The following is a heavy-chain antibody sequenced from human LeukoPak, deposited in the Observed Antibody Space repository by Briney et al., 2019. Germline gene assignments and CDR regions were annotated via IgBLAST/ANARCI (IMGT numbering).Heavy chain of an antibody. D-gene: IGHD4-11*01. J-gene: IGHJ4*02. Sequence: PGGSLRLSCVASGLTFSSYNMNWVRQAPGKGLEWVSFISSSSNYIYYADSVKGRFTISRDNAKNSLLLQMNSLRAEDTAVYYCARGTPTTRGFDYWGQGTLVTVSS. CDR3: ARGTPTTRGFDY. CDR2: ISSSSNYI. V-gene: IGHV3-21*01. CDR1: GLTFSSYN.